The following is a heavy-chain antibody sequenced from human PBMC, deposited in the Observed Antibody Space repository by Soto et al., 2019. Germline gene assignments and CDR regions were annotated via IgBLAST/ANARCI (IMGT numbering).Heavy chain of an antibody. D-gene: IGHD2-2*01. CDR3: TTEVPVVHLHYYYYGMDV. CDR1: GFTFSNAW. Sequence: GGSLRLSCAASGFTFSNAWMNWVRQAPGKGLEWVGRIKSKTDGGTTDYAAPVKGRFTISRDDSKNTLYLQMNSLKTEDTAVYYCTTEVPVVHLHYYYYGMDVWGQGTTVTVSS. CDR2: IKSKTDGGTT. V-gene: IGHV3-15*07. J-gene: IGHJ6*02.